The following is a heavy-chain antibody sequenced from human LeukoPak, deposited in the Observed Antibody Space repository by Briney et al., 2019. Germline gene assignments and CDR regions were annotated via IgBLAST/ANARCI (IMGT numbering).Heavy chain of an antibody. D-gene: IGHD2-8*01. CDR3: ASSNGRSSYYYYYMDV. V-gene: IGHV4-38-2*02. J-gene: IGHJ6*03. CDR1: GYSISSGYY. CDR2: IYHSGST. Sequence: SETLSLTCTVSGYSISSGYYWGWIRQPPGKGLEWIGSIYHSGSTYYNPSLKSRVTISVDTSKNQFSLKLSSVTAADTAVYYCASSNGRSSYYYYYMDVWGKGTTVTISS.